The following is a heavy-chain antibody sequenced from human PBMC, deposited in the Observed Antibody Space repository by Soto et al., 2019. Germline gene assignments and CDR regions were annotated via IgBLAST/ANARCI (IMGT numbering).Heavy chain of an antibody. CDR2: MSGDGKTI. CDR1: GFTFSNYF. V-gene: IGHV3-74*01. J-gene: IGHJ5*02. D-gene: IGHD1-1*01. Sequence: LRLSCAASGFTFSNYFIDWVRQFPGEGLVWVSRMSGDGKTISYADSVKGRFTISRDNAKNTLYLQMNSLRVEDTAVYYCARTYVPGIAGFDPWGQGTLVTVSS. CDR3: ARTYVPGIAGFDP.